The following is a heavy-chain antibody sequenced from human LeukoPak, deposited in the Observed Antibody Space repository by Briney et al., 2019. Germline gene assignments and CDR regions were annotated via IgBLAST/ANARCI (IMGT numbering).Heavy chain of an antibody. Sequence: ASVKVSCKASGYTFTGYYMHWVRQAPRQGLEWMGWINPNSGGTNYAQKLQGRVTMTRDTSISTAYMELSRLRSDDTAVYYCARVSSSGWDQIDYWGQGTLVTVSS. CDR3: ARVSSSGWDQIDY. V-gene: IGHV1-2*02. CDR1: GYTFTGYY. D-gene: IGHD6-19*01. J-gene: IGHJ4*02. CDR2: INPNSGGT.